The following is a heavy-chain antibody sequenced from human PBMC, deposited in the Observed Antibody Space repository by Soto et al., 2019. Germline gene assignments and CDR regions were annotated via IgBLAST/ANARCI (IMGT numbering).Heavy chain of an antibody. CDR2: ISYDGSNK. CDR1: GFTFSSFA. J-gene: IGHJ4*02. D-gene: IGHD6-6*01. CDR3: ARDLAARPY. Sequence: GGSLRLSCAASGFTFSSFAMHWVRQAPGKGLEWVAVISYDGSNKYYADSVKGRFTISRDNSKNTLYLQMNGLRAEDTAVYYCARDLAARPYWGQGTLVTVSS. V-gene: IGHV3-30-3*01.